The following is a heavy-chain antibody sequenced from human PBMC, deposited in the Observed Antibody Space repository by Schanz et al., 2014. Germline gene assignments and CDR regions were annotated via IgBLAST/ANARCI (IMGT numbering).Heavy chain of an antibody. Sequence: QVQLLPRGAGLLKPSETLSLTCAVYGGSFSSNYWSWIRQPPGKGLEWIGEINQSGTTNYNPSLKSRGPMSVYTSKIQISIKLRSVTAADTAVYYCARGTRERLLLRSWQFAFDIWGQGTMVAVSS. J-gene: IGHJ3*02. V-gene: IGHV4-34*02. CDR3: ARGTRERLLLRSWQFAFDI. CDR2: INQSGTT. D-gene: IGHD3-22*01. CDR1: GGSFSSNY.